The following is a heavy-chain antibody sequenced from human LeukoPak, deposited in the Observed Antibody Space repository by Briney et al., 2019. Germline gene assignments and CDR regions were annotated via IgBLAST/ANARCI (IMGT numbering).Heavy chain of an antibody. CDR2: IIPIFGTA. V-gene: IGHV1-69*13. Sequence: SVNVSCKASGGTFSSYAISWVRQAPGQGLEWMGGIIPIFGTANYAQKLQGRVTITADESTSTAYMELSSLRSEDTAVYYCARQTQGRSAFDIWGQGTMVTVSS. J-gene: IGHJ3*02. CDR1: GGTFSSYA. CDR3: ARQTQGRSAFDI.